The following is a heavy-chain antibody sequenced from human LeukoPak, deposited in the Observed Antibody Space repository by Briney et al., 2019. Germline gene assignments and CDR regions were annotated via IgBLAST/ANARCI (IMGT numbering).Heavy chain of an antibody. CDR1: GFTFSDYW. CDR2: KRQDGGEK. J-gene: IGHJ6*03. Sequence: GGSLRLSCAASGFTFSDYWMGWVRQAPGKGLEWGANKRQDGGEKYSVGSVKGRFTVSRDNAKNSLYVQINSLRAEDTAVYYCARAYSGYDRRGYYSSYMDVWGKGTTVTVPS. D-gene: IGHD5-12*01. CDR3: ARAYSGYDRRGYYSSYMDV. V-gene: IGHV3-7*01.